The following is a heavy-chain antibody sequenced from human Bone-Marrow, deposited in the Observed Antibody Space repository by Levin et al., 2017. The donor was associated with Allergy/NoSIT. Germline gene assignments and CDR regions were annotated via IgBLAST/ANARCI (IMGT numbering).Heavy chain of an antibody. V-gene: IGHV4-30-4*01. Sequence: SQTLSLTCTVSGASISSNDYYWSWIRQPPGKGLEWIGYIYSSGNTHYNPSLKSRVTMSLDASKNKISMKLKSLTAADTAVYYCARDRDYYDSSGYDIVYYGMDVWGQGTTVTVSS. CDR1: GASISSNDYY. CDR2: IYSSGNT. CDR3: ARDRDYYDSSGYDIVYYGMDV. J-gene: IGHJ6*02. D-gene: IGHD3-22*01.